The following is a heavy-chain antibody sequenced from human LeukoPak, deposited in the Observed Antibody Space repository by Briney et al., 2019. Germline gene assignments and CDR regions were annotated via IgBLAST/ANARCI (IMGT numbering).Heavy chain of an antibody. CDR1: GGSISSSSYY. D-gene: IGHD3-3*01. V-gene: IGHV4-39*01. Sequence: SETLSLTCTVSGGSISSSSYYWGWIRQPPGKGLEWIGSIYYSGSTYYNPSLKSRVTISVDTSKNQFSLKLSSVTAADTAIYYCARSYYDFWSGYYSYWSDWGQGTLVTVSS. J-gene: IGHJ4*02. CDR3: ARSYYDFWSGYYSYWSD. CDR2: IYYSGST.